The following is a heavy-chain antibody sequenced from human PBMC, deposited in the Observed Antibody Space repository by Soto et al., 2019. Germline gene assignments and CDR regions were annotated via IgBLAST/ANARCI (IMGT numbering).Heavy chain of an antibody. D-gene: IGHD6-19*01. Sequence: QVQLVQSGAEVKKPGASVKVSCKASGYTFTSYDINWVRQATGQGLEWMGGMNPNSGNTGYAQKFPGRVTMTSNNSISTAYMELSSLRSEDTAVYYCASEYSSGWSKDWGQGPLVTVSS. CDR2: MNPNSGNT. J-gene: IGHJ4*02. CDR1: GYTFTSYD. V-gene: IGHV1-8*01. CDR3: ASEYSSGWSKD.